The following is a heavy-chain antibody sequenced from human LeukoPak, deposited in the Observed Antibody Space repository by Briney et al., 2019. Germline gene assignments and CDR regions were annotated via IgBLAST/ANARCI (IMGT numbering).Heavy chain of an antibody. CDR3: AKEGRSLQTY. J-gene: IGHJ4*02. D-gene: IGHD5-24*01. CDR2: IKEDGTET. CDR1: GFTFSSYA. Sequence: GGSLRLSCAASGFTFSSYAMNWVRLAPGKGLEWVANIKEDGTETYYVDSVKGRFTISRDNAKNSLYLQMNSLRVEDTAVYYCAKEGRSLQTYWGQGTLVTVSS. V-gene: IGHV3-7*03.